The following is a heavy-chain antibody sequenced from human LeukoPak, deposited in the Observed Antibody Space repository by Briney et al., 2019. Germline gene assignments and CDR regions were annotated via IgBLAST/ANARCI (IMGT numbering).Heavy chain of an antibody. J-gene: IGHJ4*02. D-gene: IGHD3-22*01. CDR3: ARSPYYYDSSGYPAALFDY. CDR1: GGSFSGYY. CDR2: INHSGST. Sequence: KPSETLSLTCAVYGGSFSGYYWSWIRQPPGKGLEWIGEINHSGSTNYNPSLKSRVTISVDTSKNQFSLKLSSVTAADTAVYYCARSPYYYDSSGYPAALFDYWGQGTLVTVSS. V-gene: IGHV4-34*01.